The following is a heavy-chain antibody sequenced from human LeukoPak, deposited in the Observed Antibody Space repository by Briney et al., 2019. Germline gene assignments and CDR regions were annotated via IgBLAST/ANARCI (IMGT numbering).Heavy chain of an antibody. CDR2: IKQDGSEK. J-gene: IGHJ4*02. V-gene: IGHV3-7*01. CDR3: ARGTGLRIFGAWDYFDY. D-gene: IGHD3-3*01. CDR1: GFTFSSYW. Sequence: GGSLRLSCAASGFTFSSYWMSWVRQAPGKGLEWVANIKQDGSEKYYVDSVKGRFTISRDNAKNSLYLQMNSLRAEDTAVYYCARGTGLRIFGAWDYFDYWGQGTLVTVSS.